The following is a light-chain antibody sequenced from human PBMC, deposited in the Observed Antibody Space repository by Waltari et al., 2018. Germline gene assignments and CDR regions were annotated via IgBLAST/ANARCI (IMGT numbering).Light chain of an antibody. CDR1: SSHIGSNT. V-gene: IGLV1-44*01. CDR3: AAWDDSLSGYVV. Sequence: QSVLNTPSPASGTLGLKFSITCSGCSSHIGSNTGNWYQHLPGSAPKLLIFSNLQRPSGVPDRFAGSKSGTSASLAISGLQSEDECDYYCAAWDDSLSGYVVFGGGTKLTVL. CDR2: SNL. J-gene: IGLJ2*01.